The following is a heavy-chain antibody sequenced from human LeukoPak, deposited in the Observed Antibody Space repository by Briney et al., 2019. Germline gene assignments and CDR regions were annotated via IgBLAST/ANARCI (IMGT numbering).Heavy chain of an antibody. D-gene: IGHD1-26*01. Sequence: GGSLRLSCAASGFTFGSYGMHWVRQAPGKGLEWVAFIRYDGSNKYYADSVKGRFTISRDNSKNTLYLQMNSLRAEDTAVYYCARALRIYYYFDYWGQGTLVTVSS. V-gene: IGHV3-30*02. CDR1: GFTFGSYG. J-gene: IGHJ4*02. CDR2: IRYDGSNK. CDR3: ARALRIYYYFDY.